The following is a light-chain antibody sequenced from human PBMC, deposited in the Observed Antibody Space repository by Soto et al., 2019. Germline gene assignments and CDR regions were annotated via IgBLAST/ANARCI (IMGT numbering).Light chain of an antibody. Sequence: EIVMTQSPATLSVSPGERATLSCRASQSVSSDLVWYQHKLGQAPRLLMYGASTRATGIPARFSGSGSGTEFTLTINSLQPEDVAVYYCQQYNDWPRTFGPGTKVDIK. J-gene: IGKJ1*01. CDR2: GAS. CDR3: QQYNDWPRT. CDR1: QSVSSD. V-gene: IGKV3-15*01.